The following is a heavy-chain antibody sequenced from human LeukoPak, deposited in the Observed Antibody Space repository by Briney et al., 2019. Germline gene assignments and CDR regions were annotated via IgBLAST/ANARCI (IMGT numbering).Heavy chain of an antibody. D-gene: IGHD2-8*01. CDR3: ARLKDDVTNLDL. J-gene: IGHJ5*02. V-gene: IGHV3-7*01. Sequence: GGSLRLSCAASGFTFSTYWMSWVRQAPGKGLEWVANINQDGSQKRYVDSVQGRFTISRDNTKNSLFLQMNSLRAEDTAVYYCARLKDDVTNLDLWAQGTLVTVSS. CDR1: GFTFSTYW. CDR2: INQDGSQK.